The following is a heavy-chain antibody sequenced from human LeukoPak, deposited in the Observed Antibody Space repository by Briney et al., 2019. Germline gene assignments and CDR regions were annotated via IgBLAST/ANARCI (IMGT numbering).Heavy chain of an antibody. Sequence: SVTVSCKASGGTFSSYAISWVRQAPGQGLEWMGRIIPILGIANYAQKFQGRVTITADKSTSTAYMELSSLRPEDTAVYYCARDLPNYYDSSGYYLTDRFDYWGQGTLVTVSS. CDR1: GGTFSSYA. D-gene: IGHD3-22*01. CDR2: IIPILGIA. CDR3: ARDLPNYYDSSGYYLTDRFDY. J-gene: IGHJ4*02. V-gene: IGHV1-69*04.